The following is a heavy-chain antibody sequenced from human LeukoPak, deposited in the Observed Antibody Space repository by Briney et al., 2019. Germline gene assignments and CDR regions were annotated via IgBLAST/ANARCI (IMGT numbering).Heavy chain of an antibody. J-gene: IGHJ6*03. D-gene: IGHD3-22*01. CDR1: GGSISSYY. CDR2: IYYSGST. Sequence: PSETLSLTCTVSGGSISSYYWSWIRQPPGKGLEWIGYIYYSGSTNYNPSLKSRVTISVDTSKNQFSLKLSSVTAADTAVYYCARSPEGYDSSGYYYVGQMSYYMDVWGKGTTVTVSS. CDR3: ARSPEGYDSSGYYYVGQMSYYMDV. V-gene: IGHV4-59*01.